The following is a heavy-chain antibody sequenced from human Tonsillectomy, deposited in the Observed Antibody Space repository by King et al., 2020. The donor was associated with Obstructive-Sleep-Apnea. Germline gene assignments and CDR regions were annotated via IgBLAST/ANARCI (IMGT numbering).Heavy chain of an antibody. V-gene: IGHV3-43*01. CDR2: ITWDGGST. CDR1: GFSFDDYT. Sequence: EVQLVESGGVVVQPGGSLKLSCAASGFSFDDYTMHWVRQAPGEGLECVSLITWDGGSTFYADSVRGRFTISRDNSKNSLYLQMNSLRTDDTAFYFCAKEYPVPLKYFQHWGQGTLVTASS. J-gene: IGHJ1*01. CDR3: AKEYPVPLKYFQH.